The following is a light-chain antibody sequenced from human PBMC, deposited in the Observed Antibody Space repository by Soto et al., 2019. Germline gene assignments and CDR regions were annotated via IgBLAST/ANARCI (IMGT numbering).Light chain of an antibody. V-gene: IGKV3-15*01. J-gene: IGKJ4*01. CDR1: PSVGNN. CDR2: ATY. CDR3: QQYGDWPLT. Sequence: EIMLTQSPATLSVSPRERATLSCRASPSVGNNFAWYQQKPGQAARLLIFATYTRVTVVPARFSGSGSGTEFTLTFSSLQSEDFAVYYCQQYGDWPLTFGGGAKVEIE.